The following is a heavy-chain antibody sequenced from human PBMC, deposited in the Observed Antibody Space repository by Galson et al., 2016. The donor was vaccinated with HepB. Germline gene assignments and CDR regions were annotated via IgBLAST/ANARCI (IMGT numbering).Heavy chain of an antibody. CDR2: ISSSSGTI. Sequence: SLRLSCAASGFTFSSYSMNWVRQAPGKGLEWISYISSSSGTIYYADSVKGRFTISRDNAKNSLYLQLNSLRDEDTAVYYCAREEFRDLWLPRGLGDFWGQGTLVTVSS. CDR3: AREEFRDLWLPRGLGDF. V-gene: IGHV3-48*02. D-gene: IGHD6-19*01. J-gene: IGHJ4*02. CDR1: GFTFSSYS.